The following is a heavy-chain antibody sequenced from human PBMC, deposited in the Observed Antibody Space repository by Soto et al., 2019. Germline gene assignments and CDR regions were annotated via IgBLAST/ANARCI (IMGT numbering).Heavy chain of an antibody. CDR3: AGRRSGNDDFDI. V-gene: IGHV5-51*01. CDR1: GYSFTRYW. Sequence: GKSLKNSWKGSGYSFTRYWIGWVRQMPGKSLEWMGIIYPGDSDTRYSPSFQGQVTISADKSISTAYLQWSSLKASDTAMYYCAGRRSGNDDFDIWGQRTTVTVSS. CDR2: IYPGDSDT. J-gene: IGHJ3*02.